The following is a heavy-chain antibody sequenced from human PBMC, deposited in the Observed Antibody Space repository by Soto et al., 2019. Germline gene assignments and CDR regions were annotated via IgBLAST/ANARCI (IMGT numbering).Heavy chain of an antibody. D-gene: IGHD6-13*01. CDR3: ARLDGYYHYRDV. CDR1: GGTFSSYA. V-gene: IGHV1-69*13. Sequence: GASVKVSCKASGGTFSSYAISWVRQAPGQGLEWMGGIIPIFGTANYAQKFQGRVTITADESTSTAYMELSSLRSEDTAVYYCARLDGYYHYRDVWGKGTTVTVSS. CDR2: IIPIFGTA. J-gene: IGHJ6*03.